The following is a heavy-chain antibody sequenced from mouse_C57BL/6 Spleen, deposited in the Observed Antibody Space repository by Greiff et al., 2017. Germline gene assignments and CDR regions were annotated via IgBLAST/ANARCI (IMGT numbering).Heavy chain of an antibody. Sequence: EVHLVESGGGLVKPGGSLKLSCAASGFTFSDYGMHWVRQAPEQGLEWVAYISSGSSTIYYADTVKGRFTISRDNATNTLFLQMTSLRSEDTAMYYCARPHYYCSSWFAYWGQGTLVTVSA. CDR3: ARPHYYCSSWFAY. D-gene: IGHD1-1*01. J-gene: IGHJ3*01. CDR1: GFTFSDYG. V-gene: IGHV5-17*01. CDR2: ISSGSSTI.